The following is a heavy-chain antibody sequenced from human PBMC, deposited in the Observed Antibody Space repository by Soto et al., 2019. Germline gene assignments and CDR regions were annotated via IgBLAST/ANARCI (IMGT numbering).Heavy chain of an antibody. J-gene: IGHJ6*02. CDR1: GYTFTSYY. CDR3: ARVLIGVTSCYVGGCYYYGMDV. D-gene: IGHD2-2*01. V-gene: IGHV1-46*01. CDR2: INPSGGST. Sequence: ASVKVSCKASGYTFTSYYMHWVRQAPGQGLEWMGIINPSGGSTSYAQKFQGRVTMTRDTSTSTVYMELSSLRSEDTAVYYCARVLIGVTSCYVGGCYYYGMDVWGQGTTVTVSS.